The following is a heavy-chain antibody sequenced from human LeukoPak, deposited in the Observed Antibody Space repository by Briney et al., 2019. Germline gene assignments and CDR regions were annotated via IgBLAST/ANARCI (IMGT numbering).Heavy chain of an antibody. Sequence: GGSLRLSCEASGFTLSSYWMAWVRQTPGQGLEWVANIKQDGSEEYYVDSVRGRFTISRDNTENSLYLQMHSLPVEDTAVYFCAREIVVVPGAREYFDLWGRGTLVTVSS. CDR3: AREIVVVPGAREYFDL. CDR2: IKQDGSEE. CDR1: GFTLSSYW. V-gene: IGHV3-7*01. D-gene: IGHD2-2*01. J-gene: IGHJ2*01.